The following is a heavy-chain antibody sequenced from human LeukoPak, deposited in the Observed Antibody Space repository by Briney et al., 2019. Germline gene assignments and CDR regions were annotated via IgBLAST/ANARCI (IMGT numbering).Heavy chain of an antibody. CDR1: GYTFTTYG. CDR3: ARDQGENYGDYQPDY. D-gene: IGHD4-17*01. CDR2: INPSGGST. J-gene: IGHJ4*02. V-gene: IGHV1-46*01. Sequence: GASVKVSCKASGYTFTTYGLSWVRQAPGQGLEWMGIINPSGGSTSYAQKFQGRVTMTRDMSTSTVYMELSSLRSEDTAVYYCARDQGENYGDYQPDYWGQGTLVTVSS.